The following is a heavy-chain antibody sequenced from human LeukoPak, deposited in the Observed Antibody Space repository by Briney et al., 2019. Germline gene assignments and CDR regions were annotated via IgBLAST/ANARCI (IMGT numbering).Heavy chain of an antibody. V-gene: IGHV3-11*01. J-gene: IGHJ4*02. Sequence: PGGSLRLSCAASGFTFSDYYMSWIRQAPGKGLEWVSYISSSGSTIYYADSVKGRFTISRDNAKNSLYLQMNSLRAEDTAVYYCAKDFSSSWHAGIDYWGQGTLVTVSS. CDR1: GFTFSDYY. CDR3: AKDFSSSWHAGIDY. CDR2: ISSSGSTI. D-gene: IGHD6-13*01.